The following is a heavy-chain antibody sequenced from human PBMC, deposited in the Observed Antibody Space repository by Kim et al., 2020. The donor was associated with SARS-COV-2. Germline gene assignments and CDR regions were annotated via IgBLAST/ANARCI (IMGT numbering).Heavy chain of an antibody. J-gene: IGHJ6*02. CDR3: ARDMMAAAGKQSFHYYYYGMDV. CDR1: GYTFTSYG. Sequence: ASMKVSCKASGYTFTSYGISWVRQAPGQGLEWMGWISAYNGNTNYAQKLQGRVTMTTDTSTSTAYMELRSLRSDDTAVYYCARDMMAAAGKQSFHYYYYGMDVWGQGTTVTVSS. CDR2: ISAYNGNT. V-gene: IGHV1-18*01. D-gene: IGHD6-13*01.